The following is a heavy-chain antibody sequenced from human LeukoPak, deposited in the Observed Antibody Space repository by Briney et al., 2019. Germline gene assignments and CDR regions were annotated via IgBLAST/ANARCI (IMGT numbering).Heavy chain of an antibody. CDR2: IYSDGST. J-gene: IGHJ4*02. V-gene: IGHV4-4*07. D-gene: IGHD5-18*01. CDR1: GGSIRSYY. CDR3: ASSRGYVHGADY. Sequence: SETLSLTCSVSGGSIRSYYWSWIRQPAGKGLEWIGRIYSDGSTKYNVSLKSRVTISVDTSKNQFSLKLSSVTAADTAVYYCASSRGYVHGADYWGQGTLVTVSS.